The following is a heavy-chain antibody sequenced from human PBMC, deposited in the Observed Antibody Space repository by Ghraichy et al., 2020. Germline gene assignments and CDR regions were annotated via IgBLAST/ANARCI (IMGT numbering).Heavy chain of an antibody. CDR3: ARDLFGDSGSYFDY. D-gene: IGHD1-26*01. CDR2: IIAGTGNT. Sequence: ASVKVSCKTSGFTFTDYAMHWMRQAPGQRLEWMGWIIAGTGNTVYSQSFQGRVTITRDTSASTAYMELSSLRSEDTAVYYCARDLFGDSGSYFDYWGQGTLVTVSS. CDR1: GFTFTDYA. J-gene: IGHJ4*02. V-gene: IGHV1-3*01.